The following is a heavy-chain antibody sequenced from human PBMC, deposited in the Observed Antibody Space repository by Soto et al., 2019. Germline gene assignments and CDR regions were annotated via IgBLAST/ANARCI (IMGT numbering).Heavy chain of an antibody. CDR1: LFTFSNYG. J-gene: IGHJ4*02. D-gene: IGHD5-18*01. V-gene: IGHV3-30*18. CDR2: ISHDGTVK. CDR3: AKERDTRSSSCFEA. Sequence: PVGSLRLSCASSLFTFSNYGMQCVRHSPGKGLEWVAVISHDGTVKYYADSVKGRFTISRDNFQNTLDLQMDSLRAEDTAVYYCAKERDTRSSSCFEAWGQGTPVSVSS.